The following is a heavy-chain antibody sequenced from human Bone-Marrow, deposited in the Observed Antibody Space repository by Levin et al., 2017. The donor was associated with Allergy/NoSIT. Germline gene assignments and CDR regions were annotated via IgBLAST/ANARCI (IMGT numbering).Heavy chain of an antibody. CDR1: GFTFGSHE. V-gene: IGHV3-48*03. CDR3: TRDRGEWGQFYFDY. Sequence: LSLTCAASGFTFGSHEMNWVRQAPGKGLEWISYISSSGTTKYYADSVKGRFTISRDNSKNTHYLQMNSLRAEDTAVYYCTRDRGEWGQFYFDYWGQGILVTVSS. D-gene: IGHD1-26*01. J-gene: IGHJ4*02. CDR2: ISSSGTTK.